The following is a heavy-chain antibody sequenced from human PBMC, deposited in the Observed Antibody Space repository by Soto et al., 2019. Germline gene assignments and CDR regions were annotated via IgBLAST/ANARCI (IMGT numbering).Heavy chain of an antibody. Sequence: QVQLVQSGAEVKKPGASVKVSCKASGYTFTSYNINWVRLATGQGLEWMGWMNPNSGNTGYAQKFQDRVTMTSDNSISTAYMELSSVRSDDTAVYYCARGGKYSSVQIAYWGQGTLVTVSS. CDR3: ARGGKYSSVQIAY. D-gene: IGHD6-19*01. V-gene: IGHV1-8*01. CDR1: GYTFTSYN. J-gene: IGHJ4*02. CDR2: MNPNSGNT.